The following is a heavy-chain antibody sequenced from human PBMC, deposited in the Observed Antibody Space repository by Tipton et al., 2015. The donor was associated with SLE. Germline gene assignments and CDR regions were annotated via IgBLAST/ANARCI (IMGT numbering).Heavy chain of an antibody. J-gene: IGHJ5*02. CDR3: ARLEDPFGIFGVPKGWFDP. CDR1: RGSFSGYS. Sequence: TLSLTCAVYRGSFSGYSWTWIRQSPGRGLEWIGEFNHTGSTNYNPSLKSRATISVDTSKNQLSLKLTSVTAADTAVYYCARLEDPFGIFGVPKGWFDPWGQGTLVTVSS. V-gene: IGHV4-34*01. D-gene: IGHD3-3*01. CDR2: FNHTGST.